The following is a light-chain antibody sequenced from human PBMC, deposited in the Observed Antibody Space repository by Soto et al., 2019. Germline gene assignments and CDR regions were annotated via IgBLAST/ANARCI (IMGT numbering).Light chain of an antibody. J-gene: IGLJ2*01. CDR1: SSDVGGYNY. V-gene: IGLV2-8*01. CDR3: SSYAGSNNFVV. CDR2: EVS. Sequence: QSVLTQPPSASGSPGQSVTISCTGTSSDVGGYNYVSWYQQRPGEAPKVMIYEVSKRPSGVPDRFSGSKSGNTASLTVSGLQAEDEADYYCSSYAGSNNFVVFGGGTQLTVL.